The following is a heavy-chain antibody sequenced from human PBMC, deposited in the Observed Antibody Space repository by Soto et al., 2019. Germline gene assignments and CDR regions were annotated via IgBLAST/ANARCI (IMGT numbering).Heavy chain of an antibody. V-gene: IGHV3-9*01. CDR3: TKVGGLYDFWSGPLHFDL. CDR1: GFIFDDFA. CDR2: IGWNSDSI. J-gene: IGHJ4*02. D-gene: IGHD3-3*01. Sequence: EGQLVESGGGFVQPGRSLRLSCAGSGFIFDDFALHWVRQAPGKGLEWVSGIGWNSDSIGYADAVKGRFTISRDNAKNSLYLQMNSLRVEDTALYYCTKVGGLYDFWSGPLHFDLWGQGTLVTVSS.